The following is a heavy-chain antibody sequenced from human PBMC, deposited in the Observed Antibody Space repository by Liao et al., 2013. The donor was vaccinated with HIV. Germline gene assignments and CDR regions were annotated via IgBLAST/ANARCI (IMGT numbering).Heavy chain of an antibody. CDR2: VSYSWST. CDR3: ARTNWGSFWGALFDY. V-gene: IGHV4-59*01. J-gene: IGHJ4*02. D-gene: IGHD7-27*01. CDR1: GGSISSYY. Sequence: QVQLQESGPGLVKPSETLSLTCTVSGGSISSYYWSWIRQPPGKGLEWIGYVSYSWSTSYNPSLKSRVTISLDTSKNQFSLKVNSVTAADTAVYYCARTNWGSFWGALFDYWGQGTLVTVSS.